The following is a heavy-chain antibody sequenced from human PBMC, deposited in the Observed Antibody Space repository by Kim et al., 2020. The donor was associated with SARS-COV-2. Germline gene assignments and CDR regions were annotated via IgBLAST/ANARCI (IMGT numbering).Heavy chain of an antibody. CDR3: ARGSTRWDTYYYYYYGMDV. J-gene: IGHJ6*02. V-gene: IGHV5-51*01. CDR2: IYPGDSDT. D-gene: IGHD5-18*01. CDR1: GYSFTSYW. Sequence: GESLKISCKGSGYSFTSYWIGWVRQMPGKGLEWMGIIYPGDSDTRYSPSFQGQVTISADKSISTAYLHWSSLKASDTAMYYCARGSTRWDTYYYYYYGMDVWGQGTTVTVSS.